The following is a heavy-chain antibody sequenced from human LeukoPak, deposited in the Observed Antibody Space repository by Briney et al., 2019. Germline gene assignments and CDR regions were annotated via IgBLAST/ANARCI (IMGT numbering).Heavy chain of an antibody. D-gene: IGHD5-18*01. Sequence: ASVKASCKASGYTFTSYYMHWVRQAPGQGLEWMGLINPTGGSTGYAQKFQGRVTITADESTSTAYMELSSLRSEDTAVYYCARWGAHSDGAYWGQGTLVTVSS. CDR3: ARWGAHSDGAY. CDR2: INPTGGST. J-gene: IGHJ4*02. CDR1: GYTFTSYY. V-gene: IGHV1-46*01.